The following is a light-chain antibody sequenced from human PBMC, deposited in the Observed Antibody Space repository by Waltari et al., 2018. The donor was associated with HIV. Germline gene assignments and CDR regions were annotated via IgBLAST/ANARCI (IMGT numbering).Light chain of an antibody. J-gene: IGLJ3*02. CDR3: AAWDDTRVV. V-gene: IGLV1-47*01. CDR1: SSNIGSNS. CDR2: RNN. Sequence: QSVLTQPPSASGTPGQRVTISWSGSSSNIGSNSVYWYQQLPGTAPKLLIYRNNQWPSGVPDRFSGSKSGISGSLAISGLRSDDEADYYCAAWDDTRVVFGGGTKLTVL.